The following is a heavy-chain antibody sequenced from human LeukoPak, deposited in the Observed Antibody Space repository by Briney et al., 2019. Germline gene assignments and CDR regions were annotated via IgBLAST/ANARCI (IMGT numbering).Heavy chain of an antibody. J-gene: IGHJ4*02. CDR3: ARDSGLGPTWHPFAH. Sequence: GASVKVSCKDSVYNFTDYYIHWVCQAPGQGLEWMGWINPKSGGTNYAQKFRGRVTMTRDTSISTAYMKLSGLRSDDTAVYYCARDSGLGPTWHPFAHWGQGTPVTVSS. V-gene: IGHV1-2*02. CDR2: INPKSGGT. D-gene: IGHD1-26*01. CDR1: VYNFTDYY.